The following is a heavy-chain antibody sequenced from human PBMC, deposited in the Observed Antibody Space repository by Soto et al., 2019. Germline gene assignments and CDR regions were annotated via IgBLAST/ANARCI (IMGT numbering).Heavy chain of an antibody. J-gene: IGHJ4*02. CDR3: ARDQGTHPFDY. Sequence: PXETLSLTCSVSGYSISSGYYWGWIRQPPGKGLEWIGSIYHSGSTYYNPSLKSRVTISVDTSKNQFSLKLSSVTAADTAVYYCARDQGTHPFDYWGQGTLVTVSS. CDR1: GYSISSGYY. D-gene: IGHD3-10*01. CDR2: IYHSGST. V-gene: IGHV4-38-2*02.